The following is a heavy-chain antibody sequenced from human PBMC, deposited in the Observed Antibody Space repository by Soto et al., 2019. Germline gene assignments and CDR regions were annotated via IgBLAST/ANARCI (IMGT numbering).Heavy chain of an antibody. CDR3: ARGVAASDAFDI. CDR2: IYHSGST. D-gene: IGHD3-3*01. V-gene: IGHV4-31*02. Sequence: WTWIRQHPGKGLEWIGYIYHSGSTYYNPSLKSRLTISIDRSKTQFPLKLSSVTAADTALYYCARGVAASDAFDIWGQGTVVTVSS. J-gene: IGHJ3*02.